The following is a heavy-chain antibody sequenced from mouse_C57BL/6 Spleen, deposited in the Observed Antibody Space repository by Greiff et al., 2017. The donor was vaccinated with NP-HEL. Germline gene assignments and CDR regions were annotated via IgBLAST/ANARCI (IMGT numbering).Heavy chain of an antibody. CDR3: ARYRYYGHYFDY. J-gene: IGHJ2*01. V-gene: IGHV1-50*01. Sequence: QVQLQQPGAELVKPGASVKLSCKASGYTFTSYWMQWVKQRPGQGLEWIGEIDPSDSYTNYNQKFKGKATLTVDTSSSTAYMQLSSLTSEDSAVYYCARYRYYGHYFDYWGQGTTLTVSS. D-gene: IGHD1-1*01. CDR1: GYTFTSYW. CDR2: IDPSDSYT.